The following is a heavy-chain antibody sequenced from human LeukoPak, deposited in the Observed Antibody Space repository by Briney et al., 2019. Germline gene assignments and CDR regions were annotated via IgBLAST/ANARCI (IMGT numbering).Heavy chain of an antibody. J-gene: IGHJ4*02. D-gene: IGHD4-17*01. CDR2: ISVTGGTT. CDR3: ATMGVTTWDFGY. CDR1: GFTFSSYD. Sequence: PGGSLRLSCAASGFTFSSYDMTWVRQAPGKGLYWVSSISVTGGTTYYADSVKGRFTISRDNSKNTLYLQMNSLRAEDTAVYYCATMGVTTWDFGYWGQGTLVTVSS. V-gene: IGHV3-23*01.